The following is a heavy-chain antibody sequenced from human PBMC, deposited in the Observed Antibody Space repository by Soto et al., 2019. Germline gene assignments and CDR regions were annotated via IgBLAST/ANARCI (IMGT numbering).Heavy chain of an antibody. Sequence: QVQLQESGPGLVKPSETLSLPCTVSGGSISSSSYYWGWIRQPPGKGLEWIGSIFYSGSTYYNPSLGSRVTISVDSSTNQFSLKLRSVTAADTAVYYCARIVRGIVITSSYVDVWGKGTTVTVSS. CDR3: ARIVRGIVITSSYVDV. J-gene: IGHJ6*03. D-gene: IGHD2-21*01. V-gene: IGHV4-39*01. CDR2: IFYSGST. CDR1: GGSISSSSYY.